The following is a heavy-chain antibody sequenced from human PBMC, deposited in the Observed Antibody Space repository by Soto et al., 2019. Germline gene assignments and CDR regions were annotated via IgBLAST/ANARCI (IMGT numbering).Heavy chain of an antibody. CDR3: AAILGMDV. CDR1: GFTFSNYW. D-gene: IGHD3-3*02. CDR2: IKKDGSEK. J-gene: IGHJ6*02. V-gene: IGHV3-7*05. Sequence: EVQLVESGGGLVQPGGSLRLSCAVSGFTFSNYWMSWVRQAPGKGLEWVANIKKDGSEKYYVDSVKGRFISSRDNGKKSLYRQMNDLRAEDTAVYYCAAILGMDVWGRGTTVTVSS.